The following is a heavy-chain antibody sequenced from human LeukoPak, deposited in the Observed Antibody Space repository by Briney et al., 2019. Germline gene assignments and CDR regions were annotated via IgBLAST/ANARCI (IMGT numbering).Heavy chain of an antibody. Sequence: ASVTVSRKCTGCTFTCYVFNGLGQPAGQGLEWVGCINPNSGNRGYAQTFQSRVTITTNTSISTAYMELSSLRSENTAVYYSARDHRGDWFDPRGEGTLVTVSS. CDR3: ARDHRGDWFDP. V-gene: IGHV1-8*03. CDR1: GCTFTCYV. J-gene: IGHJ5*02. D-gene: IGHD1-14*01. CDR2: INPNSGNR.